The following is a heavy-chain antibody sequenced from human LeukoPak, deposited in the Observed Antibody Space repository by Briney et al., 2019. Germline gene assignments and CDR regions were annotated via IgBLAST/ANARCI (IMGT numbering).Heavy chain of an antibody. CDR1: GFTFSSYG. Sequence: GGSLRLSCAASGFTFSSYGMHWVRQAPGKGLEWVSSISSSSSYIYYADSVKGRFTISRDNAKNSLYLQMNSLRAEDTAVYYCARGGITMIVYWGQGTLVTVSS. V-gene: IGHV3-21*01. J-gene: IGHJ4*02. CDR2: ISSSSSYI. D-gene: IGHD3-22*01. CDR3: ARGGITMIVY.